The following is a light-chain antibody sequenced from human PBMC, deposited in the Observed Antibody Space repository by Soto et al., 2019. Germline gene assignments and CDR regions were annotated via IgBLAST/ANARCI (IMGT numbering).Light chain of an antibody. J-gene: IGKJ1*01. Sequence: EVVLTQSPGTLSLSPGESATLSCRASQSVSSSYLAWYQQKPGQAPRLLIYGASTRATGVPDRFSGSGSGTDFTLTISSLEPEDSAVYYCQQYGSSPVTFGQGTKEEIK. V-gene: IGKV3-20*01. CDR2: GAS. CDR1: QSVSSSY. CDR3: QQYGSSPVT.